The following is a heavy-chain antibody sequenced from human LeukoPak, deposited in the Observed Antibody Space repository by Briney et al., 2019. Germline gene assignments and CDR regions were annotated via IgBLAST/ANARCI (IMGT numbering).Heavy chain of an antibody. J-gene: IGHJ4*02. Sequence: GGSLRLSCAASGFTFSSYWMSWVRQAPGKGLEWVANIKQDGSEKYYVDSVKGRFTISRDNAKNSLYLQMNSLRAEDTAVYYCAREPFWSGYFSSLHFDYWGQGALVTVSS. CDR2: IKQDGSEK. CDR1: GFTFSSYW. CDR3: AREPFWSGYFSSLHFDY. D-gene: IGHD3-3*01. V-gene: IGHV3-7*01.